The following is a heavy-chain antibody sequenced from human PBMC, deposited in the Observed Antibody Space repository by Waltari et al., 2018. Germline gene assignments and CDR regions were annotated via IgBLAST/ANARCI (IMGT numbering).Heavy chain of an antibody. Sequence: EVQLVESGGGLVKPGGSLRLSCAASGFTFSSYSMNWVRQAPGKGLEWVSSISSSSSYIYYADSVKGRFTISRDNTKNSLYLQMNSLRAEDTAVYYCARGYMTTETTLGYWGQGTLVTVSS. J-gene: IGHJ4*02. CDR3: ARGYMTTETTLGY. V-gene: IGHV3-21*01. CDR2: ISSSSSYI. CDR1: GFTFSSYS. D-gene: IGHD4-17*01.